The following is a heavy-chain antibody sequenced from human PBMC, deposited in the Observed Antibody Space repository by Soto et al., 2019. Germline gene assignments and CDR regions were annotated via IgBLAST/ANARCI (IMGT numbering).Heavy chain of an antibody. CDR2: ISSTSSAS. CDR3: AREVSQVVPDATYYHYYMDV. J-gene: IGHJ6*03. Sequence: EVQLVESGGGLVQPGGSLRVSCAASGFTFSSYNMNWVRQAPGKGLEWVSYISSTSSASYYADSVKGRFTISRDNAKNSLYLQMNSLRAEDTAVYYWAREVSQVVPDATYYHYYMDVWGRGTTLTVSS. CDR1: GFTFSSYN. D-gene: IGHD2-2*01. V-gene: IGHV3-48*01.